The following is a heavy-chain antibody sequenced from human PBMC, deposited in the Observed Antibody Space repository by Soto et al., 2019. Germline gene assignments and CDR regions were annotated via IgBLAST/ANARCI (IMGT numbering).Heavy chain of an antibody. Sequence: SETLSLTCAVYGGSLSGYYWSWIRQPPGKGLEWIGEINHSGSTNYNPSLKSRVTISVDTSKNQFSLKLSSVTAADTAVYYCARSYYDFWSGPRGFDPWGQGTLVTVSS. D-gene: IGHD3-3*01. CDR1: GGSLSGYY. J-gene: IGHJ5*02. CDR3: ARSYYDFWSGPRGFDP. CDR2: INHSGST. V-gene: IGHV4-34*01.